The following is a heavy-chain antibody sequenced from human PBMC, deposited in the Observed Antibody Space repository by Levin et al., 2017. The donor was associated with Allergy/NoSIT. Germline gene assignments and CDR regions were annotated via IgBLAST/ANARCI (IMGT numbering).Heavy chain of an antibody. CDR3: TTDIDASSSASLGRGMDV. J-gene: IGHJ6*02. V-gene: IGHV3-15*01. CDR2: IKSTSDGGTS. D-gene: IGHD3-3*01. CDR1: GIIFRNAW. Sequence: SCTASGIIFRNAWMSWVRQPPGKGLEWVGRIKSTSDGGTSDYAAPVKGRFTILRDDSRKTMYLQMNNLKTEDATVYYDTTDIDASSSASLGRGMDVWGQGTTVTVSS.